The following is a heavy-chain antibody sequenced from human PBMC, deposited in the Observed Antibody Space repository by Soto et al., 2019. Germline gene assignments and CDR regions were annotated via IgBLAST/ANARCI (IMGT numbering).Heavy chain of an antibody. V-gene: IGHV3-21*01. CDR1: GFTFSSYS. J-gene: IGHJ4*02. CDR3: ARAPVLRYFDWLLYPFDY. D-gene: IGHD3-9*01. Sequence: GGSLRLSCAASGFTFSSYSMNWVRQAPGKGLEWVSSISSSSSYIYYADSVKGRFTISRDNAKNSLYLQMNSLRAEDTAVYYCARAPVLRYFDWLLYPFDYWGQGTLVTVSS. CDR2: ISSSSSYI.